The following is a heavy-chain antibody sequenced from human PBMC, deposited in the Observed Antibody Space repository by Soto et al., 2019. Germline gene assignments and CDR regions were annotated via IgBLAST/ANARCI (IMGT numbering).Heavy chain of an antibody. D-gene: IGHD4-4*01. Sequence: GGSLRLSCAASGFTFSSYIMHWVRQAPGKGLEWVAIISFDETNIYYVDSVKGRFIISRDNSKNTLYLQMNSLRPEDTAVYYCARDTTTRSFDFWGQGTLVTVSS. V-gene: IGHV3-30-3*01. CDR1: GFTFSSYI. J-gene: IGHJ4*02. CDR2: ISFDETNI. CDR3: ARDTTTRSFDF.